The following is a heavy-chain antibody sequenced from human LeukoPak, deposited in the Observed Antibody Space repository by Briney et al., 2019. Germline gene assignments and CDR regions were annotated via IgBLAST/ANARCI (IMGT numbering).Heavy chain of an antibody. CDR1: GYTLTELS. Sequence: ASVKVSCKVSGYTLTELSMHWVRQAPGKGLEWMGGFGPEDGETIYAQKFQGRVTMTEDTSTDTAYMELSSLRSEDTAVYYCATPSLSSWYFFDYWGQGTLVTVSS. CDR2: FGPEDGET. CDR3: ATPSLSSWYFFDY. D-gene: IGHD6-13*01. J-gene: IGHJ4*02. V-gene: IGHV1-24*01.